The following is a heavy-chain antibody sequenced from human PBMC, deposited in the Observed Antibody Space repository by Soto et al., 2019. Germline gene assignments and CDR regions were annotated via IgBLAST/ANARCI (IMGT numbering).Heavy chain of an antibody. CDR2: INYSGST. Sequence: SETLSLTCTVSGGSISSSTSYWGWIRQPPGKGLEWIGSINYSGSTYYSPSLKSRVTISADTSKNQFSLKLSSVTAADTAVYYCARPVNYYYYYMDFRGKGTMVTVSS. J-gene: IGHJ6*03. V-gene: IGHV4-39*01. CDR3: ARPVNYYYYYMDF. CDR1: GGSISSSTSY.